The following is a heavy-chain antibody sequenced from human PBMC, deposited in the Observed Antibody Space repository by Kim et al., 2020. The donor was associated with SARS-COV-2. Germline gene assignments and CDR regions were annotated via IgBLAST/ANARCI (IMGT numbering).Heavy chain of an antibody. CDR2: IYYSGST. Sequence: SETLSLTCTVSGGSISSYYWSWIRQPPGKGLEWIGYIYYSGSTNYNPSLKSRVTISVDTSKNQFSLKLSSVTAADTAVYYCARHRSRLEGWYYDSSGSEADAFDIWGQGTMVTVSS. V-gene: IGHV4-59*08. CDR1: GGSISSYY. D-gene: IGHD3-22*01. J-gene: IGHJ3*02. CDR3: ARHRSRLEGWYYDSSGSEADAFDI.